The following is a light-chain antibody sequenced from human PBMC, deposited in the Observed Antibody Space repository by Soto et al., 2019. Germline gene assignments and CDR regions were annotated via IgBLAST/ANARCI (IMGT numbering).Light chain of an antibody. Sequence: DIQMTQSPSTLSGSVGVRVTITCRASQTISSWLAWYQQKPGKAPKLLIYKASTLKSGVPSRFSGSGPGTEFTLTISSLQPDDFATYYCQQYNSYSWTFGQGTKVDIK. CDR1: QTISSW. V-gene: IGKV1-5*03. CDR2: KAS. J-gene: IGKJ1*01. CDR3: QQYNSYSWT.